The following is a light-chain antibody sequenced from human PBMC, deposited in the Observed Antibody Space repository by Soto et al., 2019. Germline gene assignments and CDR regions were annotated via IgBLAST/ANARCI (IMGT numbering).Light chain of an antibody. Sequence: EIVLTQSPGTLSLSPGEIATLSCRASQSVSSGYLAWYQQKPGQAPRLLMYDASIRATDIPDRFSGSGSGTDFTLTISRLEPEDFAVYYCQQYGNSPPFSFGQGTKLEIK. CDR3: QQYGNSPPFS. V-gene: IGKV3-20*01. J-gene: IGKJ2*03. CDR1: QSVSSGY. CDR2: DAS.